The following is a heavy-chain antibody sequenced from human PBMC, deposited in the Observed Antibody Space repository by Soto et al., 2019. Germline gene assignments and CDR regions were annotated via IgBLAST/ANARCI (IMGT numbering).Heavy chain of an antibody. Sequence: QVQLVQSGAEVKKPGSSVKVSCKASGGTFSSYTISWVRQAPGQGLEWMGRIIPILGIANYAQKFQGRVTITADKSTSTAYMELSSLRSEDTAVYYCARGYGGKEIDYWGQGTLVTVSS. J-gene: IGHJ4*02. CDR2: IIPILGIA. D-gene: IGHD2-15*01. CDR1: GGTFSSYT. V-gene: IGHV1-69*02. CDR3: ARGYGGKEIDY.